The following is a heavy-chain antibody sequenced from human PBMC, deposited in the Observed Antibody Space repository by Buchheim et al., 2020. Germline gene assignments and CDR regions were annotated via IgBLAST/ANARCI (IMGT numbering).Heavy chain of an antibody. V-gene: IGHV4-59*08. J-gene: IGHJ5*02. CDR1: GSSISSYY. Sequence: QVQLQESGPGLVKPSETLSLTCTVSGSSISSYYWSWIRQPPGKGLEWIGYIYYSGSTNYNPSLKSRVTISVDTSKNQFSLTLSSVTAADTAVYYCARPYCSGGSCYEGWFDPWGQGTL. D-gene: IGHD2-15*01. CDR3: ARPYCSGGSCYEGWFDP. CDR2: IYYSGST.